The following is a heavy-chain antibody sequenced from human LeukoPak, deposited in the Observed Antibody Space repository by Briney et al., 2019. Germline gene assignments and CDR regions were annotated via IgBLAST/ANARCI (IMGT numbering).Heavy chain of an antibody. J-gene: IGHJ4*02. Sequence: KTGGSLRLSCAASGFTFSSYSMNWVRQAPGKGLEWVSSISSSSSYIYYADSVKGRFTISRDNAKNSLYLQMNSLRAEDTAVYYCANREGGYTYDPFDYWGQGTLVTVSS. CDR3: ANREGGYTYDPFDY. CDR1: GFTFSSYS. CDR2: ISSSSSYI. D-gene: IGHD5-18*01. V-gene: IGHV3-21*01.